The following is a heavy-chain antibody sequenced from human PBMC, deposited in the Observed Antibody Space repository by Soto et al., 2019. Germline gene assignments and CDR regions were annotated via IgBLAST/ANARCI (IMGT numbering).Heavy chain of an antibody. D-gene: IGHD5-18*01. CDR3: ARDGRGYSYGPFDY. J-gene: IGHJ4*02. CDR2: IWYDGSNK. CDR1: GFTFSSYG. Sequence: QVQLVESGGGVVQPGRSLRLSCAASGFTFSSYGMHWVRQAPGKGLEWVAVIWYDGSNKYYADSVKGRFTISRDNSKNTLYLQMNSLRAEDTAVYYCARDGRGYSYGPFDYWGQGTLVTVSS. V-gene: IGHV3-33*01.